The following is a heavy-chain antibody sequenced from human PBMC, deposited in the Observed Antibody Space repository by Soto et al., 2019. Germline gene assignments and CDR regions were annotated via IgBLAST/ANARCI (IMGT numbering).Heavy chain of an antibody. CDR2: IYYSGST. J-gene: IGHJ6*02. CDR3: ARAFYYDSSGPDGMDV. CDR1: GGSVSIGRYY. V-gene: IGHV4-61*01. D-gene: IGHD3-22*01. Sequence: SESLSLTCTVSGGSVSIGRYYWSWNRQPPGKGLEWIGYIYYSGSTNYNPSLKSRVTISVDTSKNQFSLKLSSVTAADTAVYYCARAFYYDSSGPDGMDVWGQGTTVTVSS.